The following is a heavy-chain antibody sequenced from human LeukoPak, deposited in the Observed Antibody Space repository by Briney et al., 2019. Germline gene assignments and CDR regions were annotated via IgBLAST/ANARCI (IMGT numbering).Heavy chain of an antibody. V-gene: IGHV4-31*11. CDR3: AREGSDPPWFDP. CDR2: IYYSGST. CDR1: GGSISSGGYY. Sequence: SETLSLTCAVSGGSISSGGYYWSWIRQHPGKGLEWIGYIYYSGSTYYNPSLKSRVTISVDTSKNQFSLKLSSVTAADTAVYYCAREGSDPPWFDPWGQGTLVTVSS. J-gene: IGHJ5*02. D-gene: IGHD1-26*01.